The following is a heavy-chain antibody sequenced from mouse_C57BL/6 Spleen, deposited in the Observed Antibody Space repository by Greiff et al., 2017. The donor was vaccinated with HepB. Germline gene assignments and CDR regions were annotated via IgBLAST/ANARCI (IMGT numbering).Heavy chain of an antibody. CDR1: GYTFTSYW. V-gene: IGHV1-50*01. Sequence: VQLQQSGAELVKPGASVKLSCKASGYTFTSYWMQWVKQRPGQGLEWIGEIDPSDSYTNYNQKFKGKATLTVDTSSSTAYMQLSSLTSEDSAVYYCARAITTARMDYWGQGTSVTVSS. J-gene: IGHJ4*01. CDR3: ARAITTARMDY. CDR2: IDPSDSYT. D-gene: IGHD1-2*01.